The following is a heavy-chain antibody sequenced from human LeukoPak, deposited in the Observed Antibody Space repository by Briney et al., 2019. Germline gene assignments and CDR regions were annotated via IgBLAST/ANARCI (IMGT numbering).Heavy chain of an antibody. CDR2: IYYSGST. Sequence: SQTLSLTCTVSGGSISSGGYYWSWIRQHPGKGQEWIGYIYYSGSTYYNPSLESRVTISVDTSKNQFSLKLSSVTAADTAVYYCAKSPDNPSYYDFWSGYSGWFDPWGQGTLVTVSS. CDR3: AKSPDNPSYYDFWSGYSGWFDP. D-gene: IGHD3-3*01. CDR1: GGSISSGGYY. J-gene: IGHJ5*02. V-gene: IGHV4-31*03.